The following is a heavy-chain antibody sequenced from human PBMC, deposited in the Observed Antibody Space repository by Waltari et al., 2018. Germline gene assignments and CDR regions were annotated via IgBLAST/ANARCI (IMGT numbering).Heavy chain of an antibody. Sequence: EVQLLQSGAELKAPGTTVRISCQVSGYTFSDYYIHGVQQAPGKGLRWMGLGDPEDGETIYADNFQGRVTISADTSTDTAFMELSSLRSEDTAVFYCATALGDSSSASRPFDFWGQGTMITVSS. CDR2: GDPEDGET. D-gene: IGHD6-19*01. V-gene: IGHV1-69-2*01. J-gene: IGHJ3*01. CDR1: GYTFSDYY. CDR3: ATALGDSSSASRPFDF.